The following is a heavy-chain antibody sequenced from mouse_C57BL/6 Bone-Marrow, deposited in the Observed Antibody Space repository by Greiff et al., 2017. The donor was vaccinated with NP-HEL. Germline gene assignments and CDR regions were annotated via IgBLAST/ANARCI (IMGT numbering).Heavy chain of an antibody. D-gene: IGHD2-1*01. J-gene: IGHJ3*01. CDR2: IDPENGDT. Sequence: VQLQQSGAELVRPGASVKLSCTASGFNIKDDYMHWVKQRPEQGLEWIGWIDPENGDTAYASKFQGKATITADTSSNTAYLQLSSLTSEDTAVYYCTLIWYPAWFAYWGQGTLVTVSA. V-gene: IGHV14-4*01. CDR1: GFNIKDDY. CDR3: TLIWYPAWFAY.